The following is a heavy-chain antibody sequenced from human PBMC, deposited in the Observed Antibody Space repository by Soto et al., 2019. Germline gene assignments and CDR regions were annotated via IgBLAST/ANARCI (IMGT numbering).Heavy chain of an antibody. CDR2: ISGSGDSS. CDR3: AKVFFVILSHKQSFEH. D-gene: IGHD3-3*01. Sequence: GGYPRLSCTAYEFTFSSFGMAWVRQAPGKRLEWVSAISGSGDSSYYADSVKGRFTISRDKPKNTLYLQMNSLRAQDTAVYYCAKVFFVILSHKQSFEHWCQG. J-gene: IGHJ4*02. V-gene: IGHV3-23*01. CDR1: EFTFSSFG.